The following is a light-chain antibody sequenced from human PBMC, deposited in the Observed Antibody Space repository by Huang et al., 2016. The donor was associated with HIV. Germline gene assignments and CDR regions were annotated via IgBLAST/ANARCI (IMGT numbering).Light chain of an antibody. V-gene: IGKV3-15*01. CDR1: QSVSSN. CDR3: QQYNNWPPLT. J-gene: IGKJ4*01. Sequence: IVMTQSPATLSVSPGERATLSCRASQSVSSNLAWYQQKPGQAPRLLSYGASTRATGSPARFSGSGSGTEFTLTISSLQSEDFAVYYCQQYNNWPPLTFGGGTKVEIK. CDR2: GAS.